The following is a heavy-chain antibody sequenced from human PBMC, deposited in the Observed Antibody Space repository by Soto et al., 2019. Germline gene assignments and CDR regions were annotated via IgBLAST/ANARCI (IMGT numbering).Heavy chain of an antibody. CDR1: GYTFTSYG. CDR2: ISAYNGNT. V-gene: IGHV1-18*01. D-gene: IGHD2-15*01. J-gene: IGHJ5*02. Sequence: QVQLVQSGAEVKKPGASVKVSCKASGYTFTSYGISWVRQAPGQGLEWMGWISAYNGNTNYAQKLQVRVTMTTVTSTSTAYMELRSLRSDDTAVYYCARDSCSGGSCVSNWFDPWGQGTLVTVSS. CDR3: ARDSCSGGSCVSNWFDP.